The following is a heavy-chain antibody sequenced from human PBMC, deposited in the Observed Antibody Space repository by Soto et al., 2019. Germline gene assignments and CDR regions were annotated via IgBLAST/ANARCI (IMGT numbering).Heavy chain of an antibody. Sequence: QVQLVQSGAELKKPGASVKVSWKASGYTFSNYDMNWVRQATGQGPEWIGWVNPNNGDTGYAQKCQGRVTLTTDISTTTAYMELTSLRSEDTAIYYCAKVSRKGSAIDFDYWGQGTLITVSS. V-gene: IGHV1-8*01. D-gene: IGHD3-10*01. CDR2: VNPNNGDT. CDR1: GYTFSNYD. CDR3: AKVSRKGSAIDFDY. J-gene: IGHJ4*02.